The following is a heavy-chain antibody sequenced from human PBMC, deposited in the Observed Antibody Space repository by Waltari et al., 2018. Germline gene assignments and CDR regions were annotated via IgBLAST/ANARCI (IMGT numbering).Heavy chain of an antibody. CDR3: ARGVGRPLRYFDWLLFFDY. J-gene: IGHJ4*02. CDR1: GGTFSSYA. V-gene: IGHV1-69*10. CDR2: IIPILVIA. Sequence: QVQLVQSGAEVTKPGSSVKVSCKASGGTFSSYAISWVRQAPGPGIEWMGGIIPILVIANYAQKFQGRVTITADKSTSTAYMELSSLRSEDTAVYYCARGVGRPLRYFDWLLFFDYWGQGTLVTVSS. D-gene: IGHD3-9*01.